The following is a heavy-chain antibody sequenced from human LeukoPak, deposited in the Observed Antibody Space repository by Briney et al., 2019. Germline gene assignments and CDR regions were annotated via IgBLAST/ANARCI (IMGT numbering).Heavy chain of an antibody. V-gene: IGHV3-7*01. CDR3: ARNQKGSWIQLWFFDY. CDR1: GFTFSSYW. CDR2: IKQDGSEK. Sequence: PGGSLRLSCAASGFTFSSYWMSWVRQAPGKGLEWVANIKQDGSEKYYVDSVKGRFTISRDNAKNSLYLQMNSLRAEDTAVYYCARNQKGSWIQLWFFDYWGQGTLVTVSS. J-gene: IGHJ4*02. D-gene: IGHD5-18*01.